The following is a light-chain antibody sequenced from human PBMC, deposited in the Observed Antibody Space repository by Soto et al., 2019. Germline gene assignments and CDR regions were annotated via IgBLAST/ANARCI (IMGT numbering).Light chain of an antibody. CDR2: ANI. V-gene: IGLV1-40*01. J-gene: IGLJ2*01. Sequence: QSVLTQPPSVSGAPGQRVTISCTGSRSNIGAGYDVHWYQQVPGLAPKLLIYANINRPSGVPDRFSGSKSGTSASLAITGLQAEDEADYYCQSYDNSLSGWVFGGGTKVTVL. CDR1: RSNIGAGYD. CDR3: QSYDNSLSGWV.